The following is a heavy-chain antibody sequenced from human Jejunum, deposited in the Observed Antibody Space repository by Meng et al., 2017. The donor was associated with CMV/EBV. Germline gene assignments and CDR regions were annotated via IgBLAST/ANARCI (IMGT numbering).Heavy chain of an antibody. CDR3: VKHGDRGSGPSFGDY. D-gene: IGHD2-15*01. V-gene: IGHV3-23*01. Sequence: SGFNFKNYGRTWVRRAPGKVLEWVSTISDSGDKTEYADSVKGRFTVSRYNSTNTVYLQMNSLTAEDTSMYYCVKHGDRGSGPSFGDYWGQGTLVTVSS. CDR2: ISDSGDKT. J-gene: IGHJ4*02. CDR1: GFNFKNYG.